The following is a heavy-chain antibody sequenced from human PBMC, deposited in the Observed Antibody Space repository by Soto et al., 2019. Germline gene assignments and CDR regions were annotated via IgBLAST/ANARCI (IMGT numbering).Heavy chain of an antibody. D-gene: IGHD3-3*01. CDR3: ARGRDFWSGPPKCNKRGRYYYYYMDV. CDR1: GGSFSGYY. Sequence: SETLSLTCAVYGGSFSGYYWSWIRQPPGKGLEWIGEINHSGSTNYNPSLKSRVTISVDTSKNQFSLKLSSVTAADTAVYYCARGRDFWSGPPKCNKRGRYYYYYMDVRAKGTTVTVSS. CDR2: INHSGST. J-gene: IGHJ6*03. V-gene: IGHV4-34*01.